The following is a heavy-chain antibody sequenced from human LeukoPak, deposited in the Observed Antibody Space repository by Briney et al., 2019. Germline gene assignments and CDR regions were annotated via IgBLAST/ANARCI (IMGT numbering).Heavy chain of an antibody. J-gene: IGHJ5*02. CDR3: ARHPPAPLYYYDSSGYLNWFDP. CDR1: GGSISSYY. V-gene: IGHV4-59*08. CDR2: IYYSGST. D-gene: IGHD3-22*01. Sequence: SETLSLTCTVSGGSISSYYWSWIRQPPGKGLEWIGYIYYSGSTNYNPSLKSRVTISVDTSKNQFSLKLSSVTAADTAVYYCARHPPAPLYYYDSSGYLNWFDPWGQGTLVTVSS.